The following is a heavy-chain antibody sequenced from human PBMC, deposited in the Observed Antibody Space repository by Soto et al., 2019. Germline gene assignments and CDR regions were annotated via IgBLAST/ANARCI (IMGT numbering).Heavy chain of an antibody. J-gene: IGHJ4*02. V-gene: IGHV3-23*01. CDR3: ATVVVLTRYYGVLPNFDC. CDR2: ISGSGGNT. Sequence: EVQLLESGGGLVQPGGSLRLSCAASGFTFSSYAMSWVRQAPGKGLEWVSTISGSGGNTFYADSVKGRFTISRDNSKNTLYLQMNSLRAEDTAVYYCATVVVLTRYYGVLPNFDCWGQGTLVTVSS. CDR1: GFTFSSYA. D-gene: IGHD3-9*01.